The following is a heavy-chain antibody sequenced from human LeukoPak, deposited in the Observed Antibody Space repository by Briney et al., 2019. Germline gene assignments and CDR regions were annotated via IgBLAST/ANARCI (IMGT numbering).Heavy chain of an antibody. CDR3: ASRDGGKDY. D-gene: IGHD4-23*01. Sequence: GGSLSLSCAVSGFTFSSYAMSWVRQAPGKGLEWVSAISGSGGSTYYADTVKGRFTISRDNSKNTLYLEMSSLRAEDTAVYYCASRDGGKDYRGQGTLATVS. CDR1: GFTFSSYA. J-gene: IGHJ4*02. CDR2: ISGSGGST. V-gene: IGHV3-23*01.